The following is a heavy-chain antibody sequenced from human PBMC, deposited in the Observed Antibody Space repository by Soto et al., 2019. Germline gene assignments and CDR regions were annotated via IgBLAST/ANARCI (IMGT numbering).Heavy chain of an antibody. CDR2: ISGSGGST. V-gene: IGHV3-23*01. CDR3: AKGGYCSTTSCYLPYNYYGMDV. Sequence: EVQLLESGGGLAQPEGSLRLSCAASGFTFSTYVMTWVRQAPGKGLEWVPTISGSGGSTYYADSVKGRFTISRDNSKNTLYLQMKSLRAEDTAVYYCAKGGYCSTTSCYLPYNYYGMDVWGQGTTVTVSS. D-gene: IGHD2-2*01. J-gene: IGHJ6*02. CDR1: GFTFSTYV.